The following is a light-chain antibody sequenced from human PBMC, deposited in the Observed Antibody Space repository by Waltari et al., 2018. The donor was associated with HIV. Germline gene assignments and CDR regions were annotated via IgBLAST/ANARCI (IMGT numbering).Light chain of an antibody. Sequence: SSELTQDPAVSVALGQTVRITCQGDSLRRSYASWYQQTPGQAPVPVNYEKNSRPSGSPDRFSGSRSPNTASLTLTGAQAEDEADYYCNSRDSRDNHLVFGGGTKLTVL. CDR2: EKN. CDR1: SLRRSY. J-gene: IGLJ3*02. CDR3: NSRDSRDNHLV. V-gene: IGLV3-19*01.